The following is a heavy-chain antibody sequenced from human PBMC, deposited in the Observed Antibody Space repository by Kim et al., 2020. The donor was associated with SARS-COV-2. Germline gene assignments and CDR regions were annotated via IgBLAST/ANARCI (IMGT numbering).Heavy chain of an antibody. V-gene: IGHV3-23*03. J-gene: IGHJ6*02. D-gene: IGHD3-9*01. CDR3: AKDEEISDILTGREIDYYYGMDV. CDR1: GFTFSSYA. Sequence: GGSLRLSCAASGFTFSSYAMSWVRQAPGKGLEWVSVIYSGGSSTYYADSVKGRFTISRDNSKNTLYLQMNSLRAEDTAVYYCAKDEEISDILTGREIDYYYGMDVWGQGTTVPVSS. CDR2: IYSGGSST.